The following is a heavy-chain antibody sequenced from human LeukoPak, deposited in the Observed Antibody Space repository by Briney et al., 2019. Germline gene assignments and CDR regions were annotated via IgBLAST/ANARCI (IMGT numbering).Heavy chain of an antibody. D-gene: IGHD3-22*01. CDR1: GGTFSSYA. CDR2: IIPIFGTA. CDR3: ATGGYYYDSSGYAWFDP. J-gene: IGHJ5*02. Sequence: ASVKVSCKASGGTFSSYAISWVRQAPGQGLEWMGGIIPIFGTANYAQKFQGRVTITADESTSTAYMELSSLRSEDTAVYYCATGGYYYDSSGYAWFDPWGQGTLVTVSS. V-gene: IGHV1-69*13.